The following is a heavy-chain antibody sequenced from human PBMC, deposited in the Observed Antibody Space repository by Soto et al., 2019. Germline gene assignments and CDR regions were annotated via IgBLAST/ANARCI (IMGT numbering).Heavy chain of an antibody. CDR2: IYSGGSA. CDR1: GFTVSSNY. D-gene: IGHD5-18*01. J-gene: IGHJ4*02. Sequence: EVQLVESGGGLVQPGGSLRLSCAASGFTVSSNYMSWVRQAPGKGLEWVSVIYSGGSAYYADSVKGRFTISRDNSKTTLYLQMNSLRAEETAVYYGSRHGDSYGGGYFDYGGQGTLVTVSS. V-gene: IGHV3-66*04. CDR3: SRHGDSYGGGYFDY.